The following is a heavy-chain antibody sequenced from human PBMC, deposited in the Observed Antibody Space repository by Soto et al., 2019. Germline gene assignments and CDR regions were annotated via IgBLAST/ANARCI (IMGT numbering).Heavy chain of an antibody. D-gene: IGHD6-19*01. V-gene: IGHV3-48*02. J-gene: IGHJ5*02. CDR1: GFLFSIYT. CDR3: ARLDGTSRAGTWFEP. CDR2: ISAGSGAI. Sequence: VQLVESGGGLVQPGGSLRLSCEASGFLFSIYTLNWVRQAPGKGLGWISYISAGSGAIHYAASVKGRFTVSRDNAKNSLYLQMNTLRDVDTAVYFCARLDGTSRAGTWFEPWGHGTLVTVSS.